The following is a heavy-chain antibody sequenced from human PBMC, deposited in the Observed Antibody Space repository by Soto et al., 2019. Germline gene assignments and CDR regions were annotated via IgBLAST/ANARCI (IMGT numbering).Heavy chain of an antibody. CDR2: VYNSGST. J-gene: IGHJ4*02. CDR1: GGSISSNY. CDR3: ARYRREAVAGYTLDN. D-gene: IGHD6-13*01. V-gene: IGHV4-59*01. Sequence: SETLSLTCTVSGGSISSNYWPWIRQPPGKGLEWIGYVYNSGSTNYNPSLKSRVTISEDTSKSQFSLKVNSMTAADTAVYYCARYRREAVAGYTLDNWGQGILVTVSS.